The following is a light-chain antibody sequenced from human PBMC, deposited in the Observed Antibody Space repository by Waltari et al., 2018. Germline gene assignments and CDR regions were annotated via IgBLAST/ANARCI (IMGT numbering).Light chain of an antibody. CDR2: DVT. J-gene: IGLJ1*01. CDR3: CSYADNNIYV. V-gene: IGLV2-11*01. CDR1: DSDVGGYEY. Sequence: QSALTQPRSVSGSPGQSVTIPCPGTDSDVGGYEYVSWYQHHPGKAPKLLIYDVTKRPSGVPDRFSGSKSGNTASLTISGLHGEDEADYYCCSYADNNIYVFGTGTNVAVL.